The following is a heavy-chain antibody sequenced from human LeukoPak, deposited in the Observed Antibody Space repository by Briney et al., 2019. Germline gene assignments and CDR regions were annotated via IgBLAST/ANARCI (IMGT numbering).Heavy chain of an antibody. CDR2: ISGSGGST. Sequence: PGGSLRLSCAASGFTFSLCAMNWVRQAPGKGLEWVSGISGSGGSTYYADSVKGRFTISRDSSKNTVYLQMNSLRAEDTAVYYCAKDSCSSTSCRGYFDYRGQGTLVTVSS. D-gene: IGHD2-2*01. V-gene: IGHV3-23*01. J-gene: IGHJ4*02. CDR3: AKDSCSSTSCRGYFDY. CDR1: GFTFSLCA.